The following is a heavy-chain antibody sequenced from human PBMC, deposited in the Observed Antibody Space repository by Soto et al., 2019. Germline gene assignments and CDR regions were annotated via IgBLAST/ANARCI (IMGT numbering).Heavy chain of an antibody. V-gene: IGHV1-2*04. CDR1: GYTFTGYY. D-gene: IGHD3-9*01. Sequence: ASVKVSCKASGYTFTGYYMHWVGQAPGQGLEWMGWINPNSGGTNYAQKFQGWVTMTRDTSISTAYMELSRLRSDDTAVYYCARDRNILTGYYPSNWFDPWGQGTLVTVSS. CDR3: ARDRNILTGYYPSNWFDP. J-gene: IGHJ5*02. CDR2: INPNSGGT.